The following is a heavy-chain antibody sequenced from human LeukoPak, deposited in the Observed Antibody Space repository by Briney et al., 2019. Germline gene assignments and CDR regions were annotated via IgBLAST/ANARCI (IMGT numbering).Heavy chain of an antibody. CDR2: ISTTGTTV. CDR1: GFTFSTYD. D-gene: IGHD4/OR15-4a*01. Sequence: PGGSLRLSCAASGFTFSTYDMNWVRQDPGKGLECVSHISTTGTTVYYADAVKGRFTISRDNDNNYPYLLMNSLRAEDTCVYYCARGLTMGHFGGQGTLVTVSS. J-gene: IGHJ4*02. CDR3: ARGLTMGHF. V-gene: IGHV3-48*03.